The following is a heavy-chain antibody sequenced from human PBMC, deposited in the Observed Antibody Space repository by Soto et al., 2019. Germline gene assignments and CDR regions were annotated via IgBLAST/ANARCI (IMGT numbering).Heavy chain of an antibody. J-gene: IGHJ5*02. V-gene: IGHV1-46*03. CDR2: INPSSGST. CDR3: ARTLVVVVATPRNWFDP. Sequence: GASVKVSCKASGFTFTSYYVHWVRQAPGQGLEWMGIINPSSGSTTYAQKFQGRITMTRDTSTSTVNMELSSLRSEDTAEYYCARTLVVVVATPRNWFDPWGQGTLVTVSS. CDR1: GFTFTSYY. D-gene: IGHD2-15*01.